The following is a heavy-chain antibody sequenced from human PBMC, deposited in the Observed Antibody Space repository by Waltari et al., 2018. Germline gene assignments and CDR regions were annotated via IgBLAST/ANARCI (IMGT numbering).Heavy chain of an antibody. CDR3: ASLMAGSAFDY. CDR1: GGTFSSYA. V-gene: IGHV1-69*10. J-gene: IGHJ4*02. Sequence: QVQLVQSGAEVKKPGSSVTVSCKASGGTFSSYASSWVRQAPGQGLEWMGGIIPILGIANYAQKFQGRVTITADKSTSTAYMELSSLRSEDTAVYNCASLMAGSAFDYWGQGTLVTVSS. CDR2: IIPILGIA.